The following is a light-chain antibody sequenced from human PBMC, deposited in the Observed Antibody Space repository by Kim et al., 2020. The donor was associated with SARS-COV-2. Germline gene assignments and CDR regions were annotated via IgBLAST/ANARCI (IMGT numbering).Light chain of an antibody. J-gene: IGLJ3*02. CDR1: NIGSKS. V-gene: IGLV3-21*04. Sequence: SYELNQPPSVSVAPGKTARITCGGNNIGSKSVHWYQQKPGQAPVLVIYYDSDRPSGIPERFSGSNSGNTATLTISRVEAGDEADYYCQVWDSSSDHPGVF. CDR3: QVWDSSSDHPGV. CDR2: YDS.